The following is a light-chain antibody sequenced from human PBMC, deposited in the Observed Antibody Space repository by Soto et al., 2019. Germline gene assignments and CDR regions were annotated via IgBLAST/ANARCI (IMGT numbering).Light chain of an antibody. Sequence: IQMTQSPSTLSASVGDRVTITCRASQSMSSWLAWYQQKPGKAPKLLFYDASSLESGVPSRFGGGGSGTEFTLTFSSLQPDDFATYYCQQYNSYAWTFGQGTKVDIK. CDR1: QSMSSW. V-gene: IGKV1-5*01. J-gene: IGKJ1*01. CDR3: QQYNSYAWT. CDR2: DAS.